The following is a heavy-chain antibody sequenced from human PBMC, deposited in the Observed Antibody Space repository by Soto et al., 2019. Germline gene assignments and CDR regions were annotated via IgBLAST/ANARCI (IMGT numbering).Heavy chain of an antibody. CDR3: AKDRGYNYYYGMDV. J-gene: IGHJ6*02. Sequence: QVQLVESGGGVVQPGRSLRLSCAASGFTFSSYGMHWVRQAPGKGLERVAVISYDGSNKYYADSVKGRFTISRDNSNNKLYLQMNSLRAEDTGVYYCAKDRGYNYYYGMDVWGQGTTVTLSS. V-gene: IGHV3-30*18. CDR1: GFTFSSYG. D-gene: IGHD5-12*01. CDR2: ISYDGSNK.